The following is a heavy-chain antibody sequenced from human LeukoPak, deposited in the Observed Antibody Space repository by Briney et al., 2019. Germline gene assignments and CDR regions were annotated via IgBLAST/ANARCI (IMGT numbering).Heavy chain of an antibody. D-gene: IGHD5-18*01. V-gene: IGHV1-2*02. CDR2: INPNSGGT. CDR3: ARFAFFGYSHGLAY. J-gene: IGHJ4*02. Sequence: ASVKVSCKASGYTFTGYYMHWVRQAPGQGLEWMGWINPNSGGTNYAQKFQGRVTMTRDTSISTAYMELSRLRSDDTAVYYCARFAFFGYSHGLAYWGQGTLVTVSS. CDR1: GYTFTGYY.